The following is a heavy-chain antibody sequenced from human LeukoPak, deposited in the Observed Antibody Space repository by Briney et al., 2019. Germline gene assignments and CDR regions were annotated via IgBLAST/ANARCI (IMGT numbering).Heavy chain of an antibody. CDR1: GYSIGSGHF. J-gene: IGHJ4*02. Sequence: SETLSLTCTVSGYSIGSGHFWGWIRQPPGKGLEWIGTIYHSGSTYYNPSLKSRVTISVDTSKNQFSLRLSSVTAADTAVYYCARGGDRSFDYWGQGTLVTVSS. V-gene: IGHV4-38-2*02. D-gene: IGHD3-10*01. CDR3: ARGGDRSFDY. CDR2: IYHSGST.